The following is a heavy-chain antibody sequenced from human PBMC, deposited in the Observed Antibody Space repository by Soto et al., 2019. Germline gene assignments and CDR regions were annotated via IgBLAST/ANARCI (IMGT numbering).Heavy chain of an antibody. J-gene: IGHJ3*02. CDR1: GGSISSGDYY. CDR3: ARDAHNYDFWSGPPYDAFDI. Sequence: SETLSLTCTVAGGSISSGDYYWSWIRQHPGKGLEWIGYIYYSGSTYYNPSLKSRVTISVDTSKNQFSLKLSSVTAADTAVFYCARDAHNYDFWSGPPYDAFDIWGQGTMVTVSS. D-gene: IGHD3-3*01. V-gene: IGHV4-31*03. CDR2: IYYSGST.